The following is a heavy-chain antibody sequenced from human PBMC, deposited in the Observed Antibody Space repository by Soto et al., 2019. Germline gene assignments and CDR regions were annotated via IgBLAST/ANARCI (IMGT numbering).Heavy chain of an antibody. V-gene: IGHV1-18*01. J-gene: IGHJ4*02. CDR2: ISAYNGNT. CDR3: AIYPGTRSDY. CDR1: GYTFTSYG. Sequence: QVQLVQSGAEVKKPGASVKVSCKASGYTFTSYGISWVRQAPGQGLEWMGWISAYNGNTNYAQKLQGRVTMTTDTSTSTADMEVRSRRSDDKDVYYCAIYPGTRSDYLGQGTLVTVSP. D-gene: IGHD3-10*01.